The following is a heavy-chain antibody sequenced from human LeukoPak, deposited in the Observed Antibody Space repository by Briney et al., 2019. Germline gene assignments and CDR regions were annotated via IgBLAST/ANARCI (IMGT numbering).Heavy chain of an antibody. D-gene: IGHD3-16*02. CDR3: TRDHNRRLGELSLLDY. CDR2: ISFDGSNK. V-gene: IGHV3-30*04. Sequence: PGRSLRLSCAASGFTFRSYAMHWVRQAPGKGLELVAVISFDGSNKYYADSVKGRFTISRDNSKNTLYLQMDRQRVEDTAVYYCTRDHNRRLGELSLLDYWGQGTLVTVSS. CDR1: GFTFRSYA. J-gene: IGHJ4*02.